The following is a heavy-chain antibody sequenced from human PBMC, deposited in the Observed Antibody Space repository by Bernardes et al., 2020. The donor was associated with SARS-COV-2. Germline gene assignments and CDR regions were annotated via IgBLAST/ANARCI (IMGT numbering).Heavy chain of an antibody. V-gene: IGHV1-2*02. Sequence: ASVKVACKASGYIFTDQYIHWVRQTPGQGLEWMGWIYPPSGGTNFAQKFQGRLIMTRDTSISTAYMELSSLKSDDTALYYCASVTYSSRSDFDYWGQGTLVTVSS. J-gene: IGHJ4*02. D-gene: IGHD3-22*01. CDR2: IYPPSGGT. CDR3: ASVTYSSRSDFDY. CDR1: GYIFTDQY.